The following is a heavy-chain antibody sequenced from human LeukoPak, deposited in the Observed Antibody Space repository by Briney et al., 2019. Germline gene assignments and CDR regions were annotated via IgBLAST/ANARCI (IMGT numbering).Heavy chain of an antibody. CDR3: ARQWQQWLVHGRYFDY. J-gene: IGHJ4*02. Sequence: KPSETLSLTCTVSGGSISSSYYWGWIRQPPGKGLEWIGSIYYSGSTYYNPSLKSRVTISVDTSKNQFSLKLSSVTAADTAVYYCARQWQQWLVHGRYFDYWGQGTLVTVSS. V-gene: IGHV4-39*01. CDR1: GGSISSSYY. D-gene: IGHD6-19*01. CDR2: IYYSGST.